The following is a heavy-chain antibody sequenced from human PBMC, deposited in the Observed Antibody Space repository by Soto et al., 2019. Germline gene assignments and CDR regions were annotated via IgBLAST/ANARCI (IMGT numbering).Heavy chain of an antibody. Sequence: GGSLRLSCAASGFTFSSYAMSWVRQAPGKGLEWVSAISGSGGSTYYADSVKGRFTISRDNSKNTLYLQMNSLRAEDTAVYYCAKTIWFGELESPHYFDYWGQGTLVTVSS. CDR3: AKTIWFGELESPHYFDY. CDR1: GFTFSSYA. V-gene: IGHV3-23*01. D-gene: IGHD3-10*01. J-gene: IGHJ4*02. CDR2: ISGSGGST.